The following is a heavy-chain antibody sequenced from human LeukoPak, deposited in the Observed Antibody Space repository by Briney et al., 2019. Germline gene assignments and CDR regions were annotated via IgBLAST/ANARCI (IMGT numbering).Heavy chain of an antibody. CDR2: IYRSGGT. CDR1: GFPISSHY. V-gene: IGHV3-53*01. J-gene: IGHJ4*02. D-gene: IGHD5-24*01. Sequence: PGGSLRLSCTASGFPISSHYISWVRQAPGKGLDWVSVIYRSGGTYFADSVKGRFTISRDDSKNTVSLQMNSLRAEDTAVYYCTRTIPPAHWGQGTLVTVSS. CDR3: TRTIPPAH.